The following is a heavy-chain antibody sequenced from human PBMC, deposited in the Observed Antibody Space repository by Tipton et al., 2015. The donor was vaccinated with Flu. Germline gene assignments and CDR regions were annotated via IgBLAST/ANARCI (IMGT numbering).Heavy chain of an antibody. Sequence: QLVQSGPEVKKPGSSVKVSCKASGGNVRKYVISWVRQAPGQGLEWMGGFIPTLGVAHSAQKFQGRVTISADESTSTAFMELSSLRSEDTAVYFCASSYDSTDYYYNAFDIWGQGTMVTVSS. CDR2: FIPTLGVA. V-gene: IGHV1-69*01. D-gene: IGHD3-22*01. J-gene: IGHJ3*02. CDR1: GGNVRKYV. CDR3: ASSYDSTDYYYNAFDI.